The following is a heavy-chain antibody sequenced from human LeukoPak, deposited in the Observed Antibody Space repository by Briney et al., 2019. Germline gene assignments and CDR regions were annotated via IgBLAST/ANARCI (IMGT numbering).Heavy chain of an antibody. V-gene: IGHV4-39*07. CDR3: ARSGYIRGIDY. Sequence: SETLSLTCTVSGGSISTNNYYWSWIRQPPGKGLEWIGEINHSGSTNYNPSLKSRVTISVDTSKNQFSLKLSSVTAADTAVYYCARSGYIRGIDYWGQGTLVTVSS. CDR2: INHSGST. D-gene: IGHD3-3*01. CDR1: GGSISTNNYY. J-gene: IGHJ4*02.